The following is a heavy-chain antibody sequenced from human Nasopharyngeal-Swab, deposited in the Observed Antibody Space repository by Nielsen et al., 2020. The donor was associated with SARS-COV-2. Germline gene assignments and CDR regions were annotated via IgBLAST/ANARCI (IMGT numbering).Heavy chain of an antibody. J-gene: IGHJ4*02. CDR2: INRNGGSS. V-gene: IGHV3-20*04. D-gene: IGHD1/OR15-1a*01. CDR3: ARGFNNGPFDN. CDR1: GSTFGDYG. Sequence: GESLKIPCAASGSTFGDYGMSWVRQDPGKGLQWVSGINRNGGSSGYADSVKGRFTISRDNARNSLYLQMNSLRAEDTALYYCARGFNNGPFDNWGQGTLVTVSP.